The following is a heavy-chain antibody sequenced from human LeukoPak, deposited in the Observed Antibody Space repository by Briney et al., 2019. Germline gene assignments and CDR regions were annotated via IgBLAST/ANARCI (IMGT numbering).Heavy chain of an antibody. CDR3: ARGTTIFGVVTASPEFDY. Sequence: GGSLRLSCAASGFTFSSYAMHWVRQAPGKGLEWVAVISYDGSNKYYADSVKGRFTISRDNSKNTLYLQMNSLRAEDTAVYYCARGTTIFGVVTASPEFDYWGQGTLVTVSS. CDR2: ISYDGSNK. J-gene: IGHJ4*02. V-gene: IGHV3-30*01. D-gene: IGHD3-3*01. CDR1: GFTFSSYA.